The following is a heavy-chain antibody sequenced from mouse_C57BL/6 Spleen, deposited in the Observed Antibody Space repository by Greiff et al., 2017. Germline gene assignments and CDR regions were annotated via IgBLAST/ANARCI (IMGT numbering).Heavy chain of an antibody. Sequence: QVHVKQSGAELVKPGASVKLSCKASGYTFTEYTIHWVKQRSGQGLEWIGWFYPGSGSIKYNEKFKDKATLTADKSSSTVYMELSRLTSEGSAVYRCARQSLYGFWDYWGQGTTLTVSS. CDR3: ARQSLYGFWDY. CDR1: GYTFTEYT. J-gene: IGHJ2*01. D-gene: IGHD2-2*01. V-gene: IGHV1-62-2*01. CDR2: FYPGSGSI.